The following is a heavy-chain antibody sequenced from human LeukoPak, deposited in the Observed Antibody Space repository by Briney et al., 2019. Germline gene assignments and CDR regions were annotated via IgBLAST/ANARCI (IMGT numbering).Heavy chain of an antibody. CDR3: AKGGPTGSNYFDF. D-gene: IGHD1-26*01. J-gene: IGHJ4*02. CDR1: GFTFSSYA. CDR2: ISGSGYYS. V-gene: IGHV3-23*01. Sequence: SGGSLRLSCAASGFTFSSYATSWVRQAPGKGLEWVSVISGSGYYSYYADSVKGRFTVSRDNSKTTLYLQMNSLRADDTAVYYCAKGGPTGSNYFDFWGQGTLVTVSS.